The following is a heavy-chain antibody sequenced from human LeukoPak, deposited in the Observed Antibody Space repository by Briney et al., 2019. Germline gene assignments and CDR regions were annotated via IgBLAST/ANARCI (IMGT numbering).Heavy chain of an antibody. J-gene: IGHJ4*02. CDR2: IIPIFGIA. V-gene: IGHV1-69*04. CDR1: GGTFSSYA. CDR3: ARGLTYEDSGYDYFSY. Sequence: SVKVSCKAFGGTFSSYAISWVRQAPGQGLEWMGRIIPIFGIANYAQKFQGRVTITADKSTSTAYMELSSLRSEDTAVYYCARGLTYEDSGYDYFSYWGQGTLVTVSS. D-gene: IGHD5-12*01.